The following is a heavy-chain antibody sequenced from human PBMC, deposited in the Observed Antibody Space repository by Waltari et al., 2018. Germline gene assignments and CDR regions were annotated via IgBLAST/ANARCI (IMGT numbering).Heavy chain of an antibody. D-gene: IGHD1-26*01. CDR1: GGSISSSSYY. CDR2: IYYSGST. J-gene: IGHJ2*01. V-gene: IGHV4-39*01. Sequence: QLQLQESGPGLVKPSETLSLTCTVSGGSISSSSYYWGWIRQPPGTGLEWIGSIYYSGSTYYNPSLKSRVTISVDTSKNQFSLKLSSVTAADTAVYYCARRYTRVWYFDLWGRGTLVTVSS. CDR3: ARRYTRVWYFDL.